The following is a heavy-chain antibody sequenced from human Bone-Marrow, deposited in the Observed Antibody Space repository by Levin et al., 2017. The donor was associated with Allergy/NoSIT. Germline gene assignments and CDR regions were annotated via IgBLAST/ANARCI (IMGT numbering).Heavy chain of an antibody. CDR2: IYYSGSA. V-gene: IGHV4-59*01. D-gene: IGHD3-10*01. CDR3: ARTGITMVRGVGSVWWFDP. CDR1: GDSISSFY. Sequence: GSLRLSCTVSGDSISSFYWSWIRQPPGKGLEWIGYIYYSGSANYNPSLKSRVTISIDTSKNNFSLRLTSVTAADTGVYYCARTGITMVRGVGSVWWFDPWGQGTLVSVST. J-gene: IGHJ5*02.